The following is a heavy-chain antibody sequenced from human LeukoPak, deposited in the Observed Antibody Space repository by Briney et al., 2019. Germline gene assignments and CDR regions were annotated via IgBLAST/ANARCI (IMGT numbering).Heavy chain of an antibody. J-gene: IGHJ6*02. D-gene: IGHD4-17*01. V-gene: IGHV3-73*01. CDR2: IRSKANSYAT. CDR3: TRTTVTRIYYYYGMDV. Sequence: GGSLRLSRAASGFTFSGSAMHWVRQASGKGLEWVGRIRSKANSYATAYAASVKGRFTISRDDSKNTAYLQMNSLKTEDTAVYYCTRTTVTRIYYYYGMDVWGQGTTVTVSS. CDR1: GFTFSGSA.